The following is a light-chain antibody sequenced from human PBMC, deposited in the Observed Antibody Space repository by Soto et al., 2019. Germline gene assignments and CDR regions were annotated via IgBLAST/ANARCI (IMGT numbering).Light chain of an antibody. V-gene: IGKV3-20*01. CDR3: QQYCSSPTWT. CDR2: GAS. J-gene: IGKJ1*01. Sequence: ESVLTQSPGTLSLSPGERATLSCRASQSVSSNYLAWYQQKPGQAPRLLIYGASTRATGIPDRFSGSGSGTDFTLTISRLEPDDSAVYYCQQYCSSPTWTFGQGTKVEIK. CDR1: QSVSSNY.